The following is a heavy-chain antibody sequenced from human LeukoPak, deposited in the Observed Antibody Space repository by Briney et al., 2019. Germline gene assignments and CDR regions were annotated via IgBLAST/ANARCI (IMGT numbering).Heavy chain of an antibody. CDR2: IYHSAST. J-gene: IGHJ4*02. V-gene: IGHV4-4*02. D-gene: IGHD6-19*01. CDR1: GGSITNSNW. CDR3: AQGSGWQKQVY. Sequence: SETLSLTCAVSGGSITNSNWWSWVRQPPGKGLEWIGEIYHSASTSYNPSLKSRVTISVDEPKNQFSLKVNSVTAADTAVYYCAQGSGWQKQVYWGQGILVTVSS.